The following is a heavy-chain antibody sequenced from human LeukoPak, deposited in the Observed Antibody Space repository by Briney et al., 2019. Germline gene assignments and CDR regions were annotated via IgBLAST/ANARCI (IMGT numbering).Heavy chain of an antibody. CDR3: AGRYYYDTSGYHLDY. J-gene: IGHJ4*02. CDR1: GGSISSSSSY. V-gene: IGHV4-39*07. D-gene: IGHD3-22*01. CDR2: IYYSGST. Sequence: SETLSLTCTVSGGSISSSSSYWAWIRQPPGTGLEWIGNIYYSGSTNYNPSLKSRVTISVDTSKNHFSLKLSSVTTADTAVYYCAGRYYYDTSGYHLDYWGQGTLVTVSS.